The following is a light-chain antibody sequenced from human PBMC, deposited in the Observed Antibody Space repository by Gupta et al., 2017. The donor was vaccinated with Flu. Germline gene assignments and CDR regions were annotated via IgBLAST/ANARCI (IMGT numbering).Light chain of an antibody. CDR1: CGHRSYA. V-gene: IGLV4-69*01. CDR2: FNSDGSH. J-gene: IGLJ3*02. CDR3: QTWGTGMV. Sequence: QLVLTPSPSASASLGASVKFTCTLRCGHRSYAIAWHQQQPEKGPRDLMKFNSDGSHSKGYGIPDRFSGSSSGAERYLTIASLQAEAEADHYCQTWGTGMVFGGGTKLTVL.